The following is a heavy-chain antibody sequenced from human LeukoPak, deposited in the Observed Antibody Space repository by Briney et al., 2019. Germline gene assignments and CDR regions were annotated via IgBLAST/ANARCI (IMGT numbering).Heavy chain of an antibody. CDR2: VSGSGGST. J-gene: IGHJ4*02. Sequence: GGSLRLSCAASGFTFTDYAITWVRQAPGKGLEWVSAVSGSGGSTYYADSVKGRFTISRDDPKNTLYLQMNSLRAEDTAVYYCAKRRTTVISLDQWGQGTLVTVSS. D-gene: IGHD4-17*01. CDR1: GFTFTDYA. CDR3: AKRRTTVISLDQ. V-gene: IGHV3-23*01.